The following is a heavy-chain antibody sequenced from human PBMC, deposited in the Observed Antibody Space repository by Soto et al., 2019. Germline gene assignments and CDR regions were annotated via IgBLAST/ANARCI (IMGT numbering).Heavy chain of an antibody. V-gene: IGHV3-74*01. D-gene: IGHD2-15*01. CDR1: GSTFSSYW. Sequence: TGGSLRLSSAASGSTFSSYWMHWVRQAPGKGLVWVSRINSDGSSTSYADSVKGRFTISRDNAKNTLYLQMNSLRAEDTGVYYCARDLGVALATLTLDYWGQGTLVTVSS. CDR2: INSDGSST. J-gene: IGHJ4*02. CDR3: ARDLGVALATLTLDY.